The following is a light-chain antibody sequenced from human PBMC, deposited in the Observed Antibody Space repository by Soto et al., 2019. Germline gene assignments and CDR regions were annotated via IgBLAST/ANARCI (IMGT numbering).Light chain of an antibody. V-gene: IGKV3-20*01. Sequence: EIVLTQSPGTLSLSPGERATLSCRASQSVNSNYLVWYQQKPGQAPRLLIYGASTRAAGITDRFSGSGSGTEFTLTISRLEPEDFAVYYCQHYDNSPTFGQGTKADIK. CDR2: GAS. CDR3: QHYDNSPT. J-gene: IGKJ1*01. CDR1: QSVNSNY.